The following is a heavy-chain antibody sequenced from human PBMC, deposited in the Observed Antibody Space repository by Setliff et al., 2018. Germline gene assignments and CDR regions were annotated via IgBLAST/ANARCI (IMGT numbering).Heavy chain of an antibody. CDR3: ARDRISRYYDSGAHAFDI. V-gene: IGHV3-7*03. J-gene: IGHJ3*02. Sequence: GGSLRLSCAASAFTFKNYWMSWVRQAPGKGLEWVANIKGGGSEKFYLDSVKGRFTISRDNAKNSLYLQMNSLRAEDTAVYYCARDRISRYYDSGAHAFDIWGQGTMVTVSS. CDR2: IKGGGSEK. D-gene: IGHD3-22*01. CDR1: AFTFKNYW.